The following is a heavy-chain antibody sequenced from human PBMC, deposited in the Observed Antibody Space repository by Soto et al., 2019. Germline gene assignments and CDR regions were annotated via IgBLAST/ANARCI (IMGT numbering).Heavy chain of an antibody. CDR3: ARGNHRCLQLWYFAL. V-gene: IGHV1-69*01. Sequence: FQGRVTITADESTSTAYMELSSLRSEDTAVYYCARGNHRCLQLWYFALWGRGTLVTVSS. D-gene: IGHD1-1*01. J-gene: IGHJ2*01.